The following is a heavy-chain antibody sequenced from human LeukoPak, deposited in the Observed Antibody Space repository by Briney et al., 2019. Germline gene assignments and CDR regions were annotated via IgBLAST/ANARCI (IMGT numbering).Heavy chain of an antibody. V-gene: IGHV1-2*02. Sequence: ASVKVSCKASGYTFTGYYMHWVRQAPGQGLEWMGWINPNSGGTNYAQKFQGRVTMTRDTSISTAYMELSRLRSDDTAVYYCARDPKNFYDSRFDYYYMDVWGKGTTVTISS. D-gene: IGHD3-22*01. CDR1: GYTFTGYY. CDR2: INPNSGGT. CDR3: ARDPKNFYDSRFDYYYMDV. J-gene: IGHJ6*03.